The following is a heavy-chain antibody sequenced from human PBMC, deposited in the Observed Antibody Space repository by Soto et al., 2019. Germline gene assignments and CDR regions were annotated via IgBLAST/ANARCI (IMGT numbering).Heavy chain of an antibody. CDR1: GCTFSSYA. V-gene: IGHV1-69*13. J-gene: IGHJ4*02. CDR3: ARGRIAARFEGYFEY. D-gene: IGHD6-6*01. Sequence: SVKVSCKASGCTFSSYAISWVRQAPGQGLEWMGGIIPIFGTANYAQKFQGRVTITADESTSTAYMELSSPRSEDTAVYYCARGRIAARFEGYFEYWGQGTPVSVS. CDR2: IIPIFGTA.